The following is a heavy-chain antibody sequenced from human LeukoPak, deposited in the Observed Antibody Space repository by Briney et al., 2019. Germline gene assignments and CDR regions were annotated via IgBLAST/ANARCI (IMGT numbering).Heavy chain of an antibody. Sequence: GGSLRLSCAASGFTFSSYGMHWVRQAPGKGLEWVAVISYDGSNKYYADSVKGRFTISRDNSKNTLYLQTNSLRAEDTAVYYCANGGYFDYWGQGTLVTVSS. V-gene: IGHV3-30*18. D-gene: IGHD4-23*01. CDR3: ANGGYFDY. J-gene: IGHJ4*02. CDR2: ISYDGSNK. CDR1: GFTFSSYG.